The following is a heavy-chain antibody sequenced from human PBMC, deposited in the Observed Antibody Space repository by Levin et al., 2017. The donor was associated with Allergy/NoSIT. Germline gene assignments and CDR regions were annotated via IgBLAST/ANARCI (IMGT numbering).Heavy chain of an antibody. CDR3: AKGAAAARFDP. CDR2: ISGSGGST. J-gene: IGHJ5*02. Sequence: GESLKISCAASGFTFSSYAMSWVRQAPGKGLEWVSAISGSGGSTYYADSVKGRFTISRDNSKNTLYLQMNSLRAEDTAVYYCAKGAAAARFDPWGQGTLVTVSS. V-gene: IGHV3-23*01. D-gene: IGHD6-13*01. CDR1: GFTFSSYA.